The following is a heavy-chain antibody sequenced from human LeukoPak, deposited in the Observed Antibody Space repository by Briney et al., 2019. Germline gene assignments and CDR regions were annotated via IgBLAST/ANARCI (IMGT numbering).Heavy chain of an antibody. D-gene: IGHD2-15*01. J-gene: IGHJ4*02. CDR1: GGSISISSYY. V-gene: IGHV4-39*01. Sequence: AETQSLTCTVFGGSISISSYYWGWVRQPPGKGLEWIGSIYYSGSTYYNPSLKSRVTIPVDTSKNQLSLKLSSVTAADTAVYYCVGGGWYYWGQGTVVTVSS. CDR3: VGGGWYY. CDR2: IYYSGST.